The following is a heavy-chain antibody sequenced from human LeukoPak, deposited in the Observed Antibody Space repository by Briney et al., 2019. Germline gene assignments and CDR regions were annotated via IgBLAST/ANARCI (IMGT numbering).Heavy chain of an antibody. J-gene: IGHJ4*02. CDR1: GYTLTELS. V-gene: IGHV1-24*01. D-gene: IGHD6-13*01. CDR2: FDPEDGET. Sequence: ASVKVSCKVSGYTLTELSMHWVRQAPGKGLERMGGFDPEDGETMYAQKFQGRVTMTEDTSTDTAYMELISLRSEDTAVYYCARAASYSSSGKTRKNYYFDYWGQGTLVTVSS. CDR3: ARAASYSSSGKTRKNYYFDY.